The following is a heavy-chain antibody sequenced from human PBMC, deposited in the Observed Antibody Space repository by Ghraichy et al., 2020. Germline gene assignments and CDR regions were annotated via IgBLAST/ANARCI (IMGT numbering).Heavy chain of an antibody. CDR1: GFTFSSYG. CDR3: ARDPLAGYCSSTSCYKALDY. D-gene: IGHD2-2*02. Sequence: GGSLRLSCAASGFTFSSYGMHWVRQAPGKGLEWVAVIWYDGSNKYYADSVKGRFTISRDNSKNTLYLQMNSLRAEDTAVYYCARDPLAGYCSSTSCYKALDYWGQGTLVTVSS. CDR2: IWYDGSNK. J-gene: IGHJ4*02. V-gene: IGHV3-33*01.